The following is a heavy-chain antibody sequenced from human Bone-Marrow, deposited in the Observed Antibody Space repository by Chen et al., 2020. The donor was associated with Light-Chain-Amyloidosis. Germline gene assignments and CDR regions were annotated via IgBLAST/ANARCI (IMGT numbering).Heavy chain of an antibody. Sequence: QVQLVQSGAEVKKPGASVRVSCKASGYTFTSYYMHWVRQAPGQGPEWMAIMNPSGTTTTYAQRFQGRITMTRDTSTSTVYMELSSLRSDDTAVYYCARGDRNHIDPWGQGTLVTVSS. CDR1: GYTFTSYY. J-gene: IGHJ5*02. D-gene: IGHD1-1*01. CDR2: MNPSGTTT. CDR3: ARGDRNHIDP. V-gene: IGHV1-46*01.